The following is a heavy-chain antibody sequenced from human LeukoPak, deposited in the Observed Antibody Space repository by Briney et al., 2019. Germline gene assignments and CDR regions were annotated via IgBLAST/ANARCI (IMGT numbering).Heavy chain of an antibody. CDR1: GFTLSSYW. D-gene: IGHD1-14*01. CDR2: IKQDGSEK. J-gene: IGHJ6*03. Sequence: GGSLRLSCAASGFTLSSYWMTWVRQAPGKGLEWVANIKQDGSEKYYVDSVKGRFTISRDNAKNSLYLQMNSLRAEDTAAYYCATVRSNYYYYMDVWGKGTTVTVSS. CDR3: ATVRSNYYYYMDV. V-gene: IGHV3-7*01.